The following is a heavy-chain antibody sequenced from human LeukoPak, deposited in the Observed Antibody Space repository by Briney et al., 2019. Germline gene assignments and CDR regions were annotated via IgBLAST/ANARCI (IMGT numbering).Heavy chain of an antibody. D-gene: IGHD3-16*01. V-gene: IGHV3-21*01. Sequence: GGSLRLSCAASGFTFSSYSMNWVCQVPGKGLEWVSSISSSTSYIYYADSLKGRFTISRDNAKNSLYLQMNSLRAEDTAVYYCARDRVDGGAISGYWGQGTLVTVSS. CDR3: ARDRVDGGAISGY. CDR2: ISSSTSYI. CDR1: GFTFSSYS. J-gene: IGHJ4*02.